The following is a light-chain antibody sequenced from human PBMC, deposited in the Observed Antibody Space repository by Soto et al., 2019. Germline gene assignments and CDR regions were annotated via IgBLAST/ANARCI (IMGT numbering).Light chain of an antibody. CDR2: DAS. CDR3: QQRSNWPPIT. V-gene: IGKV3-11*01. J-gene: IGKJ5*01. Sequence: EIVLAQSPATLSLSPGNRATLSCRASQSVSSYLAWYQQKPGQAPRLLIYDASHRATGIPARFSGSGSGTDFTLTISSIEPEDFAIYYCQQRSNWPPITFGQGTRLEIK. CDR1: QSVSSY.